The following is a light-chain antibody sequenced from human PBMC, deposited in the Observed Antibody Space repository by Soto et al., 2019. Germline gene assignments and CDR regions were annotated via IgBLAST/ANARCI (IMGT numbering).Light chain of an antibody. CDR3: QQSDSYPYT. J-gene: IGKJ2*01. Sequence: DIQMTQSPSSLSVSVGDRVTITCRASQSITNYLNWYQQKPGKAPKLLVYAASNLQSGVPSRFSGNGSGKDFTLTISSLQPEDFASYYCQQSDSYPYTFGQGTKLEIK. CDR1: QSITNY. V-gene: IGKV1-39*01. CDR2: AAS.